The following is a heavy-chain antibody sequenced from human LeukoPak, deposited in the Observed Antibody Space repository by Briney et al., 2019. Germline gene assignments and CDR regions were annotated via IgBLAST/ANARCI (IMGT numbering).Heavy chain of an antibody. CDR1: GYTLTELS. V-gene: IGHV1-18*01. J-gene: IGHJ4*02. Sequence: ASVKVSCKVSGYTLTELSMHWVRQAPGQGLEWMGWISAYNGNTNYAQKLQGRVTMTTDTSTSTAYMELRSLRSDDTAVYYCARVKHDYVWGSYRPPDYWGQGTLVTVSS. CDR2: ISAYNGNT. D-gene: IGHD3-16*02. CDR3: ARVKHDYVWGSYRPPDY.